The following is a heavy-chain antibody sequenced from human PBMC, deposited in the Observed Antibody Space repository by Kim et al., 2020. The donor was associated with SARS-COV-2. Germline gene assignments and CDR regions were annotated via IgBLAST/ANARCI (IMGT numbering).Heavy chain of an antibody. J-gene: IGHJ3*02. D-gene: IGHD6-19*01. CDR1: GFTFSSYG. CDR3: AKAKSGYSSEGAFDI. Sequence: GGSLRLSCAASGFTFSSYGMHWVRQAPGKGLEWVAVIWYDGSNKYYADSVKGRFTISRDNSKNTLYLQMNSLRAEDTAVYYCAKAKSGYSSEGAFDIWGQGTMVTVSS. V-gene: IGHV3-33*06. CDR2: IWYDGSNK.